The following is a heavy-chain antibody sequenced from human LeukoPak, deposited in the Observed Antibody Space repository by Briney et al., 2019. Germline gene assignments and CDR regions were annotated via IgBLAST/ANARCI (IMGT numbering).Heavy chain of an antibody. V-gene: IGHV1-24*01. CDR3: ATEPKGYCSSTSCPFDY. D-gene: IGHD2-2*01. J-gene: IGHJ4*02. CDR1: GYTLTELS. Sequence: ASVKVSCKVSGYTLTELSMHWVRQAPGKGLEWMGGFDPEDGETIYAQKFQGRVTMTEDTSTDTAYMELSSLRSEDTAVYYCATEPKGYCSSTSCPFDYWGQGTLVTVSS. CDR2: FDPEDGET.